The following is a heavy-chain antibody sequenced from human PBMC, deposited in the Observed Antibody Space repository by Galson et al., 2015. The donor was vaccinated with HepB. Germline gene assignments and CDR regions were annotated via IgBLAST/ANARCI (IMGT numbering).Heavy chain of an antibody. J-gene: IGHJ4*02. Sequence: SVKVSCKASGYTFTSYAIHWVRQAPGQRLEWMGYINAGNANTKYSHRFQGRVTITRDTSASTAYMDLSSLRSEDTAVYYCARDDFWSGNSAFDCWGQGTLVTVSP. CDR3: ARDDFWSGNSAFDC. V-gene: IGHV1-3*01. CDR2: INAGNANT. CDR1: GYTFTSYA. D-gene: IGHD3-3*01.